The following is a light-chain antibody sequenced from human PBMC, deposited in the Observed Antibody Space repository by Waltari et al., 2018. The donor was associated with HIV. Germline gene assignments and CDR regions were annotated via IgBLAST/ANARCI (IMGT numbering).Light chain of an antibody. Sequence: QSALTQPASVSGSPGQSIPISCTATSSDVGGSNYVSWYQQHPGQAPKLMIYDVSKRPSGVSNRFSGSKSGNTASLTISGLQAEDEADYYCCSYAGSSTYVFGTGTKVTVL. CDR2: DVS. J-gene: IGLJ1*01. CDR3: CSYAGSSTYV. CDR1: SSDVGGSNY. V-gene: IGLV2-23*02.